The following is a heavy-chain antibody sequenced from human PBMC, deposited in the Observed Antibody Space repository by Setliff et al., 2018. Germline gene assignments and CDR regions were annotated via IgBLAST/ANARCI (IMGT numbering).Heavy chain of an antibody. CDR1: GGSVRGYD. D-gene: IGHD5-18*01. CDR3: ARLPPLHTPMALTFDY. J-gene: IGHJ4*02. V-gene: IGHV4-59*08. CDR2: MYYSGDT. Sequence: SETLSLTCTVSGGSVRGYDWRWIRQPPGKGLEWLGYMYYSGDTNYNPSLKSRVTISVDTSKNQFSLELRSVTAADTAVYYCARLPPLHTPMALTFDYWGQGILVTVSS.